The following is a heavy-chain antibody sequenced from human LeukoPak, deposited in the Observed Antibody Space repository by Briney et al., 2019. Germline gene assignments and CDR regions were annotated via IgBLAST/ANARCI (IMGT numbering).Heavy chain of an antibody. CDR3: ARDPGLRLDY. V-gene: IGHV3-33*01. Sequence: PGGSLRLSCAASGFTLSNYAMHWVRQTPGKGLEWVAVIWYGGSNEYYSDSVKGRFAISKDTPKNTLYLQMNNLRAEDTAVYFCARDPGLRLDYWGQGTLLTVSS. J-gene: IGHJ4*02. CDR1: GFTLSNYA. D-gene: IGHD3-16*01. CDR2: IWYGGSNE.